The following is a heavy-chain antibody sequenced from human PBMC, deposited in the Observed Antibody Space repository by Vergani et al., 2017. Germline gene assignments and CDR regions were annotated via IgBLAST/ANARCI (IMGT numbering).Heavy chain of an antibody. CDR2: IYCTGTT. J-gene: IGHJ1*01. Sequence: QLQLQKSGPGLVKPSETLSLTCTVSGVSIGSNSYYWGWIRQPPGKGLEWIGTIYCTGTTYYNEAHKSRLTISVDTSKNQFSLNLTSVTAADTAVYYCTRHGRSGWAGYFQHWGQGTLVTASS. V-gene: IGHV4-39*01. CDR3: TRHGRSGWAGYFQH. D-gene: IGHD6-19*01. CDR1: GVSIGSNSYY.